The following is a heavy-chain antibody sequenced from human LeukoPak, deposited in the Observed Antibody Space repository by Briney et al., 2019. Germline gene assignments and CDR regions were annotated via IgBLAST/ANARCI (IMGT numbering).Heavy chain of an antibody. Sequence: GGSLRLSCAASGFTFSSYGMHWVRQAPGKGLEWVAVISYDGSNTYYADSVKGRFTISRDNSKNTLYLQMNSLRAEDTAVYYCAKDERSDGYIYYYYYGMDVWGQGTAVTVSS. CDR1: GFTFSSYG. CDR2: ISYDGSNT. V-gene: IGHV3-30*18. J-gene: IGHJ6*02. D-gene: IGHD5-24*01. CDR3: AKDERSDGYIYYYYYGMDV.